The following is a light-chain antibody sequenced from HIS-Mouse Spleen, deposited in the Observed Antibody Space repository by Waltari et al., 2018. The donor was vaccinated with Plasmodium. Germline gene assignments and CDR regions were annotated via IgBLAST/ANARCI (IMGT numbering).Light chain of an antibody. V-gene: IGLV2-23*03. CDR3: CSYAGSSTFVV. CDR1: SSTVGGNNL. CDR2: EGS. Sequence: SALTQPAAVSGSPGQSITISGTGTSSTVGGNNLVSWYQQHPGKAPKPTYYEGSKRPSGVSNRFSGSKSGNTASLTISGLQAEDEADYYCCSYAGSSTFVVFGGGTKLTVL. J-gene: IGLJ2*01.